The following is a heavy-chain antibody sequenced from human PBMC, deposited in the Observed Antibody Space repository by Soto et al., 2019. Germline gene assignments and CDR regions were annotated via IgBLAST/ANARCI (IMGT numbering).Heavy chain of an antibody. J-gene: IGHJ5*02. D-gene: IGHD3-10*01. CDR3: SKDGGA. CDR2: IKSKTAGGTT. V-gene: IGHV3-15*07. Sequence: EVQLVESGGGLVKPGGSLTLYCAASGFTFTYAWMNWVRQAPGTGLEWVGRIKSKTAGGTTDYTAPVKGRFTISGDDSKTTLFLQMNSLKAEDTAVYYCSKDGGAWGQGTLVTVSS. CDR1: GFTFTYAW.